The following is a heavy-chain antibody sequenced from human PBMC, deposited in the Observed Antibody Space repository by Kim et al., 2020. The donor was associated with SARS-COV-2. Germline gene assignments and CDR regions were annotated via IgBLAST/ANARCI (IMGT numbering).Heavy chain of an antibody. J-gene: IGHJ4*02. Sequence: ADTVKGRFTISRDNSKNTLYLQMNSLRAEDTAVYYCARAEAVAGAPFDYWGQGTLVTVSS. D-gene: IGHD6-19*01. CDR3: ARAEAVAGAPFDY. V-gene: IGHV3-30*01.